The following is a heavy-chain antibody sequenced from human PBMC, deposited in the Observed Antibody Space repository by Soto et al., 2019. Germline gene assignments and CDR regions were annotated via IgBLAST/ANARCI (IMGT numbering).Heavy chain of an antibody. CDR1: GYTFTSYD. CDR3: AGVKINYPPFVYYYYMDV. J-gene: IGHJ6*03. D-gene: IGHD4-4*01. CDR2: MNPNSGNT. Sequence: ASVKVSCKASGYTFTSYDINWVRQATGQGLEWMGWMNPNSGNTGYAQKFQGRVTMTRNTSISTAYMELSSLRSEDTAVYYCAGVKINYPPFVYYYYMDVWGKGTTVTVSS. V-gene: IGHV1-8*01.